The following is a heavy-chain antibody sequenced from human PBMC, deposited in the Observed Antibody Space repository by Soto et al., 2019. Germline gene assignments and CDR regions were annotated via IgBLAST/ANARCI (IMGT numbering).Heavy chain of an antibody. CDR1: GFTLSSYW. CDR3: ASDPPTGTPPPYFDH. CDR2: IDRDESVT. Sequence: EVQLVESGGGLVQPGGSLRLSCAGSGFTLSSYWMHWVRQAPGKGLEWVARIDRDESVTTYADSVKGRFSIARDNANNTLYLQMNRLRVGDTAVYYCASDPPTGTPPPYFDHCGQGTLVTVS. J-gene: IGHJ4*02. V-gene: IGHV3-74*01. D-gene: IGHD1-1*01.